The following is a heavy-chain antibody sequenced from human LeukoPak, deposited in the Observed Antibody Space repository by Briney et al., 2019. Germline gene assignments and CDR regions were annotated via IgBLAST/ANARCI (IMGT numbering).Heavy chain of an antibody. V-gene: IGHV3-23*01. CDR3: AKEPRENSGYYVSGWFDP. CDR2: ISGSGGNT. Sequence: GGSLRLSCGASSFTFSSDAMSWVRQAPGKGLEWVSAISGSGGNTHYSDSVKGRFTISRDNSKNTLYLQMNSLRADDTAVYYCAKEPRENSGYYVSGWFDPWGQGTLVTVSS. CDR1: SFTFSSDA. D-gene: IGHD5-12*01. J-gene: IGHJ5*02.